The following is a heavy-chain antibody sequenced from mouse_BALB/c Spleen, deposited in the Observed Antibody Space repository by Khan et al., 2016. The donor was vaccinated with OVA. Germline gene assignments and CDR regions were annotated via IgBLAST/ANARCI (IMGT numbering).Heavy chain of an antibody. CDR3: ARGGRRAMDY. V-gene: IGHV9-3-1*01. J-gene: IGHJ4*01. CDR2: INTYTGEP. D-gene: IGHD3-3*01. Sequence: QIQLVQSGPELKKPGETVELSCKASGYTFTNYGMNWVKQAPGKDLKWMGWINTYTGEPTYADDFKGRFAFSLETSASTAYLQINNLKNEDSAIYVCARGGRRAMDYWGQGTSVTVSS. CDR1: GYTFTNYG.